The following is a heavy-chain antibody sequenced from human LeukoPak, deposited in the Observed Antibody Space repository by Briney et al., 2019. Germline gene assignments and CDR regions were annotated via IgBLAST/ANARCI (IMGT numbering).Heavy chain of an antibody. V-gene: IGHV3-33*01. Sequence: PGRSLRLSCAASGFTFSSYGMFWVRQAPGKGLEWVAVIWYDGSNKCYADSVKGRFTISRDNSKNTLYLQMNSLSAEDTAVYYCARPYYYDRSGYYPFDYWGQGTLVTVSS. D-gene: IGHD3-22*01. CDR2: IWYDGSNK. CDR1: GFTFSSYG. CDR3: ARPYYYDRSGYYPFDY. J-gene: IGHJ4*02.